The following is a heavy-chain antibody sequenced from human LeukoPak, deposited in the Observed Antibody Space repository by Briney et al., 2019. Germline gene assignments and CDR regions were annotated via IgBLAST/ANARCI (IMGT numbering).Heavy chain of an antibody. CDR3: AKAPVTSCRGAFCYPFDY. Sequence: GGSLRLSCTASGLSLSSYAISWVRQVPGKGLEWVSASSSSDDGKWYADSVRGRFTISRDTSKNTVYLQMNSLRVEDAGVYYCAKAPVTSCRGAFCYPFDYWGHGTLVTVSS. CDR2: SSSSDDGK. V-gene: IGHV3-23*01. J-gene: IGHJ4*01. CDR1: GLSLSSYA. D-gene: IGHD1-26*01.